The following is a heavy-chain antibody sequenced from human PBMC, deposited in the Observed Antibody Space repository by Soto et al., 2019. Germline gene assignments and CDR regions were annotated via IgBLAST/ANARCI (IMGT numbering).Heavy chain of an antibody. J-gene: IGHJ6*02. Sequence: GASVKVSCKASGGTFSSYAISWVRQAPGQGLEWMGGIIPILGTANYAQKFQGRVTITADESTSTAYMELSSLRSEDTAVYYCARDSLVPGMDIVVVPAAPEDYYYYGMDVWGQGTTVTVSS. CDR3: ARDSLVPGMDIVVVPAAPEDYYYYGMDV. V-gene: IGHV1-69*13. D-gene: IGHD2-2*03. CDR1: GGTFSSYA. CDR2: IIPILGTA.